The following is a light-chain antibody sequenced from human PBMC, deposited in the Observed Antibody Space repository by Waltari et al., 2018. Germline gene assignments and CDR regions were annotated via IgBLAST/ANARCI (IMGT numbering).Light chain of an antibody. V-gene: IGLV7-46*01. Sequence: QAVVTQEPSLTVSPGGTVTLTCCSSPGPVTSGHYPYWFQQKPGQAPRTLIYDTRNKHSWTPARFSGSLLGGKAALTLSGAQPDDEATYYCLVSYSGALWVFGGGTKLTVL. CDR2: DTR. J-gene: IGLJ3*02. CDR3: LVSYSGALWV. CDR1: PGPVTSGHY.